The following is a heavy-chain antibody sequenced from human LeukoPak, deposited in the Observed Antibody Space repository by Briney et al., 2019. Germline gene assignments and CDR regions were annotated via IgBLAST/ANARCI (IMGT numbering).Heavy chain of an antibody. CDR2: ISSSGRTI. V-gene: IGHV3-48*03. Sequence: PGGSLRLSCTASGFTFSNHEMNWVRQAPGEGLEWISYISSSGRTIYYADSVKGRFTISRDNTKNSLYLQMNSLRAEDTVVYYCARGPRRYMDVWGKGTTVTVSS. J-gene: IGHJ6*03. CDR1: GFTFSNHE. CDR3: ARGPRRYMDV.